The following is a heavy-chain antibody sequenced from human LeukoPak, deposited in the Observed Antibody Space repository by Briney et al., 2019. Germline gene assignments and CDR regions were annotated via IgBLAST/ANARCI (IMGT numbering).Heavy chain of an antibody. J-gene: IGHJ4*02. CDR3: ARLHYSSWSFVY. Sequence: KASETLSLTCTVSGDSISSSSYYWGWIRQPPGKGLEWIGSIYYSGSTYYNPSLKSRVTISVDTSKNQFSLKLSSVTAADTALYYCARLHYSSWSFVYWGQGTLVTVSS. V-gene: IGHV4-39*01. D-gene: IGHD6-6*01. CDR2: IYYSGST. CDR1: GDSISSSSYY.